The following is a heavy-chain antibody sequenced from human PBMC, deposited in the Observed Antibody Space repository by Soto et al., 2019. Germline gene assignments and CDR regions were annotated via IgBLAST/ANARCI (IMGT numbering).Heavy chain of an antibody. J-gene: IGHJ5*02. Sequence: SVKVSCKASGYTFSSYDINWVRQATGQGLEWMGWMNPNSGNTGYAQKFQGRVTMTRNTSIRTAYMELSSLRSEDTAVYYCARALSGGRGWFDPWGQGTLVTVSS. CDR2: MNPNSGNT. V-gene: IGHV1-8*01. D-gene: IGHD2-15*01. CDR3: ARALSGGRGWFDP. CDR1: GYTFSSYD.